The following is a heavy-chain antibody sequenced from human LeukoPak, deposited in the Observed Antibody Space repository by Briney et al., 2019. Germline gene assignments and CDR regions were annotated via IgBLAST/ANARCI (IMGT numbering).Heavy chain of an antibody. D-gene: IGHD3-9*01. CDR1: GGSISSGSCY. V-gene: IGHV4-61*02. Sequence: SETLSLTCTVSGGSISSGSCYWSWIRQPAGKGLEWIGRIYTSGSTNYNPSLKSRVTISVDTSKNQFSLKLSSVTAADTAVYYCARDRYDILTGYYPFDYWGQGTLVTVSS. CDR2: IYTSGST. CDR3: ARDRYDILTGYYPFDY. J-gene: IGHJ4*02.